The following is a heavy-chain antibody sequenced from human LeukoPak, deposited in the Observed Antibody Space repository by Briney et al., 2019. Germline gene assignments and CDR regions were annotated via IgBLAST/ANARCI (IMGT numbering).Heavy chain of an antibody. Sequence: GGSLRLSCAASGFTFSSYSMNWVRQAPGKGLEWVSSISSSSYIYYADSVKGRFTISRDNAKNSLYLQMNSLRAEDTAVYYCARERYSSGWLPYYYYYMDVWGKGTTVTVSS. CDR3: ARERYSSGWLPYYYYYMDV. V-gene: IGHV3-21*01. CDR2: ISSSSYI. J-gene: IGHJ6*03. D-gene: IGHD6-19*01. CDR1: GFTFSSYS.